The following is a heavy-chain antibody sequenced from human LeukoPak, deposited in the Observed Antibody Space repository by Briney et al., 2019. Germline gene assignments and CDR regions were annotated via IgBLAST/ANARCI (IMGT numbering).Heavy chain of an antibody. Sequence: TLSRTCTVSGGSISSGSYYWSWIRQPAGKGLEWIGRIYTSGSTNYNPSLKSRVTISVDTSKNQFSLKLSSVTAADTAVYYCARDQWGSSSWCVDYWGQGTLVTVSS. V-gene: IGHV4-61*02. J-gene: IGHJ4*02. D-gene: IGHD6-13*01. CDR2: IYTSGST. CDR1: GGSISSGSYY. CDR3: ARDQWGSSSWCVDY.